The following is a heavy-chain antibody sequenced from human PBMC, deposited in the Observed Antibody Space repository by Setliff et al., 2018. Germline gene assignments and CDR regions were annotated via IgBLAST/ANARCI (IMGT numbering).Heavy chain of an antibody. J-gene: IGHJ6*03. V-gene: IGHV1-18*01. CDR2: ISPYNGDT. CDR1: GYIFNTFG. CDR3: ARSPPNRGVGQGHHMDV. Sequence: VASVKVSCKASGYIFNTFGISWVRRAPGQGLEWIGWISPYNGDTKYAQKLQDRVTMTTDTSTSTAYVEVRSLRSDDTAVYYCARSPPNRGVGQGHHMDVWGKGTTVTVSS. D-gene: IGHD1-26*01.